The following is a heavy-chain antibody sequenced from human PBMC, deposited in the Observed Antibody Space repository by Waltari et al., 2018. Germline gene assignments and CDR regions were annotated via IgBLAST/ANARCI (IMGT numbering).Heavy chain of an antibody. CDR2: ISYDGSNE. J-gene: IGHJ4*02. Sequence: QAQLVESGGGVVQPGGSLRLSCAASGFTFTKYAMHWVRQAPGKGLEWLARISYDGSNELHTDSVKGRFTISRDNSKNTLYLQMDTLTTEDMAVYYCARDTAVFIISGYFDVWGQGILVTVSA. CDR3: ARDTAVFIISGYFDV. D-gene: IGHD3-10*01. CDR1: GFTFTKYA. V-gene: IGHV3-30-3*01.